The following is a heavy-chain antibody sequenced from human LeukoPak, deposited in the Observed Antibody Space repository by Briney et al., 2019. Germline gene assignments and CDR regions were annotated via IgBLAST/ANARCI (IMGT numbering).Heavy chain of an antibody. CDR3: ARRISIAGRGDLDH. CDR2: IYPGDSDT. CDR1: GYSFSSYW. V-gene: IGHV5-51*01. D-gene: IGHD6-6*01. Sequence: GESLKISCKGSGYSFSSYWIAWVRQMPGKGLEWMGIIYPGDSDTGYSPSFQGQVTISADKSISTAYLQWSSLKASDAAMYYCARRISIAGRGDLDHWGQGALVTVSS. J-gene: IGHJ4*02.